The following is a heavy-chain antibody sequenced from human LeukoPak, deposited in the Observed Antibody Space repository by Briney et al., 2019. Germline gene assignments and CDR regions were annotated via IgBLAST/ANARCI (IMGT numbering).Heavy chain of an antibody. D-gene: IGHD3-22*01. CDR3: ARHLNYYDSSGYYYAGGTYFDY. CDR1: GGSTNSSSYY. J-gene: IGHJ4*02. Sequence: PSETLSLTCTVSGGSTNSSSYYWGWIRQPPGKGLEWIGSMYYSGSTNYNPSLKSRVTISVDTSKNQFSLKLSSVTAADTAVYYCARHLNYYDSSGYYYAGGTYFDYWGQGTLVTVSS. CDR2: MYYSGST. V-gene: IGHV4-39*01.